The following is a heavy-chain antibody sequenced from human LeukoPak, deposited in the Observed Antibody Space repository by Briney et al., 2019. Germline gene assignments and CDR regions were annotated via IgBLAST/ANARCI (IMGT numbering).Heavy chain of an antibody. V-gene: IGHV3-48*02. CDR3: ARDLGH. CDR2: ISSSSTI. J-gene: IGHJ1*01. CDR1: GFTFSNYD. Sequence: PGGSLRLSCAASGFTFSNYDMNWVRQAPGRGLEWISYISSSSTIYYADSVKGRFTISRDNAKSSLYLQMNSLRDEDTAMYYCARDLGHWGQGTLVTVSS.